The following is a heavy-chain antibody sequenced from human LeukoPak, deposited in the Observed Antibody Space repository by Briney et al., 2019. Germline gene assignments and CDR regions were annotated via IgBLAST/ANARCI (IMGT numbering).Heavy chain of an antibody. CDR3: AREPLHSYGTGYFDY. Sequence: GGSLRLSCAASGFTFSDYYMSWIRQAPGKGLEWVSKISTTSSYTNYADSVKGRFTISRDNAKNSLYLQMNSLRVEDTAVYYCAREPLHSYGTGYFDYWGQGTPVTVSS. CDR2: ISTTSSYT. V-gene: IGHV3-11*05. CDR1: GFTFSDYY. D-gene: IGHD5-18*01. J-gene: IGHJ4*02.